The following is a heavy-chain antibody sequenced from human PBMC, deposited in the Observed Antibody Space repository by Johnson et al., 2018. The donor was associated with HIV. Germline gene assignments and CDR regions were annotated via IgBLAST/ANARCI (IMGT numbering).Heavy chain of an antibody. Sequence: EVQLVESWGGVIRPGGSLRLSCAASGFTFDDYGVSWVRQAPGKGLEWVSGINWNGDSTDYADSVKGRFTISRDNAKNSLFLQMNSLRAEDTALYYCARVSDDYGGNPAAWGAFDIWGQGTMVTVSS. J-gene: IGHJ3*02. CDR3: ARVSDDYGGNPAAWGAFDI. CDR2: INWNGDST. D-gene: IGHD4-23*01. V-gene: IGHV3-20*04. CDR1: GFTFDDYG.